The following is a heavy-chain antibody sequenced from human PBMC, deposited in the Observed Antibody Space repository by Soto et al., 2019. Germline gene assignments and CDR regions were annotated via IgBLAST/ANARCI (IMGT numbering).Heavy chain of an antibody. CDR3: AKNLPRTGRFDY. J-gene: IGHJ4*02. V-gene: IGHV4-39*01. CDR2: IYYSGKT. CDR1: GASITSTTYF. Sequence: SETLSLTCSLSGASITSTTYFWAWIRQPPGKGLEWVGSIYYSGKTHHNPSLKSRTTISVDRSRNQFSLQVSSVTAADTAVYYCAKNLPRTGRFDYWGQGTGVTAPQ.